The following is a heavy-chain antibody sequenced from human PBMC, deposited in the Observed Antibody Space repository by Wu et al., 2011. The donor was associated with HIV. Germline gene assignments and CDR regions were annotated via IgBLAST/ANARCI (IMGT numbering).Heavy chain of an antibody. D-gene: IGHD3-10*01. V-gene: IGHV1-46*01. CDR1: GYHLHQLL. CDR2: INPSGGRT. CDR3: ALRTRPFGSDY. J-gene: IGHJ4*02. Sequence: EVKKPGASVKVSCKASGYHLHQLLYALGATGPGQGLEWMGIINPSGGRTTYAQKFQGRVTITADKSTSTAYMELSSLRSEDTAVYYCALRTRPFGSDYWGQGTLVTVSS.